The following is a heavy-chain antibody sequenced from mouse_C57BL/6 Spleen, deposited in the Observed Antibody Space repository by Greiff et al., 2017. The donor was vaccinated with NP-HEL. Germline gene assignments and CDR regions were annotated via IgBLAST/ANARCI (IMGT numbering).Heavy chain of an antibody. CDR1: GFTFSSYG. J-gene: IGHJ3*01. Sequence: DVQLVESGGDLVKPGGSLKLSCAASGFTFSSYGMSWVRQTPDKRLEWVATISSGGSYTYYPDSVKGRFTISRDNAKNTLYLQMSSLKSEDTAMYYWARNYGSGYVGFAYWGQGTRVTVAA. CDR3: ARNYGSGYVGFAY. V-gene: IGHV5-6*01. CDR2: ISSGGSYT. D-gene: IGHD1-1*01.